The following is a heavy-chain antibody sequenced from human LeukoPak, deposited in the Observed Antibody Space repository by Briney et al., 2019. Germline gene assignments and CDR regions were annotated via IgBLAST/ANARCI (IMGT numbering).Heavy chain of an antibody. V-gene: IGHV4-4*09. CDR1: GGSISSYY. D-gene: IGHD4-17*01. J-gene: IGHJ4*02. CDR2: IYTSGST. CDR3: ARHSAYGDFDY. Sequence: TSETLSLTCTVSGGSISSYYWSWIRQPPGKGLEWIGYIYTSGSTNYNPSLKSRVTISVDTSKNQFTLKLSSVTAADTAVYYCARHSAYGDFDYWGQGTLVTVSS.